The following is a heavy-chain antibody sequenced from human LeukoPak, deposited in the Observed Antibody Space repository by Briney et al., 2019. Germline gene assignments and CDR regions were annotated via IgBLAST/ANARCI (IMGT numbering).Heavy chain of an antibody. CDR2: INPNSGGT. CDR3: ATSSSGWGHDAFDI. J-gene: IGHJ3*02. V-gene: IGHV1-2*02. CDR1: GYTFTSYG. Sequence: ASVKVSCKASGYTFTSYGISWVRQAPGQGLEWMGWINPNSGGTNYAQRFQGRVTMTRDTSISTAYMELSRLRSDDTAVYYCATSSSGWGHDAFDIWGQGTMVTVSS. D-gene: IGHD6-19*01.